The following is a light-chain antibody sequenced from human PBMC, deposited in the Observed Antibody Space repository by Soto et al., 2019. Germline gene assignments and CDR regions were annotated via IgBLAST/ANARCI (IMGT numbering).Light chain of an antibody. V-gene: IGKV3-15*01. CDR1: QSINNN. CDR3: HQYDDWPPGYT. J-gene: IGKJ2*01. Sequence: EIVMTQSPATLSVSPGDRATLSCRASQSINNNLAWYQQKPGQAPRLLIHGASTRATGIPARFSGSGSGAAFTLTISSLQSEDFAVYYCHQYDDWPPGYTLGQGTKLEI. CDR2: GAS.